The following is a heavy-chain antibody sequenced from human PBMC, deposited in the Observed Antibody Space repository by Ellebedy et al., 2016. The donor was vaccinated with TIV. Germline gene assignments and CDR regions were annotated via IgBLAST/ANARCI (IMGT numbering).Heavy chain of an antibody. D-gene: IGHD2-2*01. CDR3: ARGIYCSSTSCYVAGSYAFDI. Sequence: AASVKVSCKASGGTFSSYAISWVRQAPGQGLEWMGRIIPILGIANYAQKFQGRVTITADKSTSTAYMELSSLRSEDTAVYYCARGIYCSSTSCYVAGSYAFDIWGQGTMVTVSS. J-gene: IGHJ3*02. CDR1: GGTFSSYA. V-gene: IGHV1-69*04. CDR2: IIPILGIA.